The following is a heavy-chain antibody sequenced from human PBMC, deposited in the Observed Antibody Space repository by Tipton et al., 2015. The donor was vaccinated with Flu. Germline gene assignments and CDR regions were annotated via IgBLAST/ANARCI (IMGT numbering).Heavy chain of an antibody. CDR2: IYNDGST. CDR3: AREVLLRAFVI. Sequence: LRLSCTVSGGSISSYYWNWIRQSPGQGLQWIGFIYNDGSTTYNPSLKGRVSMSVDTSKDQFSLNLSSVTAADTAVYYCAREVLLRAFVIWGHGTMVNVSS. CDR1: GGSISSYY. J-gene: IGHJ3*02. D-gene: IGHD2-15*01. V-gene: IGHV4-59*12.